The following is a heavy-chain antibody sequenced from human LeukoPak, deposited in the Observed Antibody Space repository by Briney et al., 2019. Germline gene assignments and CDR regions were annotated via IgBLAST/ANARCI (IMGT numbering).Heavy chain of an antibody. D-gene: IGHD6-13*01. CDR3: ARFSSSWYSSYYYYDMDV. CDR1: GYTFTSYG. J-gene: IGHJ6*02. V-gene: IGHV1-18*01. CDR2: ISAYNGNT. Sequence: GASVKVSCKTSGYTFTSYGISWVRQAPGQGLEWMGWISAYNGNTNYAQKLQGRVTMTTDTSTSTAYMELRSLRSDDTAVYYCARFSSSWYSSYYYYDMDVWGQGTTVTVSS.